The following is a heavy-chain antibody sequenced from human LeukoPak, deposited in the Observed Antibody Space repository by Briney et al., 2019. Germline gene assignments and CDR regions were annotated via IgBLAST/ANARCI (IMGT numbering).Heavy chain of an antibody. D-gene: IGHD1-14*01. V-gene: IGHV3-7*01. CDR1: GFTLSNYW. CDR2: IKEDGSEK. CDR3: TRQGHHNFEY. Sequence: PGGSQRLSCAASGFTLSNYWMSWVRQAPGKGLEWVANIKEDGSEKFYVDSVKGRFTISRDNAKNSLHLQLNSLRAEDTAVYYCTRQGHHNFEYWGQGTLVTVSS. J-gene: IGHJ4*02.